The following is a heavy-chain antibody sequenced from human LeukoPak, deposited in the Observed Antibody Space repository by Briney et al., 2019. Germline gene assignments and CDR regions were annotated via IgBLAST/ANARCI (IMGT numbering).Heavy chain of an antibody. V-gene: IGHV4-34*01. D-gene: IGHD3-16*02. Sequence: SETLSLTCAVYGGSFSGYYWSWIRQPPGKGLEWIGEINHSGSTNYNPSLKNRVTISVDTSKNQFSLKLSSVTAADTAVYYCARETNRSPDYWGQGNLVTVSS. CDR2: INHSGST. J-gene: IGHJ4*02. CDR1: GGSFSGYY. CDR3: ARETNRSPDY.